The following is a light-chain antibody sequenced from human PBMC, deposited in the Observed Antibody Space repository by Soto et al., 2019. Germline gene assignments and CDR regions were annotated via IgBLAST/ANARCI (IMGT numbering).Light chain of an antibody. V-gene: IGLV2-18*02. Sequence: QSALTQPPSVSGSPGQSVAISCTGTSSDVGGSNGVSWYQQPPGTAPKLIIYDVSNRPSGVPDRFSGSKSGNTAFLIISGLQAEDEGDYYCSSYTSSSTYVFGTGTKVTVL. CDR3: SSYTSSSTYV. CDR2: DVS. J-gene: IGLJ1*01. CDR1: SSDVGGSNG.